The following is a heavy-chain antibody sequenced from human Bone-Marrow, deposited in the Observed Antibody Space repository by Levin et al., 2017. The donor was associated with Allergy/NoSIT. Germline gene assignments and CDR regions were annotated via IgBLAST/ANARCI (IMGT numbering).Heavy chain of an antibody. Sequence: ASVPVSCPASGDTSNSHSVSWVRQAPGHGLEWMGRIIPMFGKGNYAQQFKGRVTITADKSTNTVYMEMSNLRPEDSAVYYCASEEWETHYFEYWGQGTLVTVSS. CDR2: IIPMFGKG. CDR1: GDTSNSHS. CDR3: ASEEWETHYFEY. D-gene: IGHD1-26*01. J-gene: IGHJ4*02. V-gene: IGHV1-69*08.